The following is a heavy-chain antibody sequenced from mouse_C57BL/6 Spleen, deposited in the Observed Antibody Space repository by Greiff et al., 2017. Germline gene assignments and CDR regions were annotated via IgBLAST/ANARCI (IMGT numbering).Heavy chain of an antibody. Sequence: EVKLVESGGGLVKPGGSLKLSCAASGFTFSSYAMSWVRQTPEKRLEWVATISDGGSYTYYPDNVKGRFTISRDNAKNNLYLQMNHLKSEDTATYYCARDRTGSYFDYWGQGTTLTVSS. CDR2: ISDGGSYT. CDR1: GFTFSSYA. CDR3: ARDRTGSYFDY. V-gene: IGHV5-4*01. D-gene: IGHD4-1*01. J-gene: IGHJ2*01.